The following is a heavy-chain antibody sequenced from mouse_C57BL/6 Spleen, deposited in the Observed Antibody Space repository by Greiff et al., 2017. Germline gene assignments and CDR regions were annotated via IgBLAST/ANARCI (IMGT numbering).Heavy chain of an antibody. J-gene: IGHJ3*01. V-gene: IGHV5-17*01. D-gene: IGHD2-4*01. Sequence: DVMLVESGGGLVKPGGSLKLSCAASGFTFSDYGMHWVRQAPEKGLEWVAYISSCSSTIYYADTVKGRFTISRDNAKNTLFLQMTSLRSEDTAMYYCARRRYDYDGWFAYWGQGTLVTVSA. CDR2: ISSCSSTI. CDR3: ARRRYDYDGWFAY. CDR1: GFTFSDYG.